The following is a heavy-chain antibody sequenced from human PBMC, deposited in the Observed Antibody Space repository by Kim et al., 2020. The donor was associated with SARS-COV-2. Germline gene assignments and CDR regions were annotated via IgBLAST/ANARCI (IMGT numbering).Heavy chain of an antibody. V-gene: IGHV1-3*01. CDR2: K. D-gene: IGHD1-26*01. Sequence: KRYSQKFQSRVPITRDTSASTAYMELSSLRSEDTAVYYCARVGFGSRNDYWGQGTLVTVSS. CDR3: ARVGFGSRNDY. J-gene: IGHJ4*02.